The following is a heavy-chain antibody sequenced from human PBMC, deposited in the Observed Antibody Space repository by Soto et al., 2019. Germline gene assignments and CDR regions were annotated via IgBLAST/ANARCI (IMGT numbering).Heavy chain of an antibody. J-gene: IGHJ6*02. CDR3: ARGGITMVRGVIVPYYYYGMDV. V-gene: IGHV4-61*08. CDR1: GGSISSGGYY. CDR2: IYYSGST. D-gene: IGHD3-10*01. Sequence: SETLSLTCTVSGGSISSGGYYWSWIRQPPGKGLEWIGYIYYSGSTNYNPSLKSRVTISVDTSKNQFSLKLSSVTAADTAVYYCARGGITMVRGVIVPYYYYGMDVWGQGTTVTVSS.